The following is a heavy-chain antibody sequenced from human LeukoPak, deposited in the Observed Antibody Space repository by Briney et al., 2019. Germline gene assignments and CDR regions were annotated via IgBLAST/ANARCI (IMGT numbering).Heavy chain of an antibody. CDR1: GFTFDDYA. CDR3: AKDGTGPYGSGSYYYMDV. D-gene: IGHD3-10*01. V-gene: IGHV3-43D*03. J-gene: IGHJ6*03. Sequence: PGGSLRLSCAASGFTFDDYAMHWVRQAPGKGLEWVSLISWDGGSIYYADSVKGRFTISRDNSKNSLYLQMNSLRAEDTALYYCAKDGTGPYGSGSYYYMDVWGKGTTVTVSS. CDR2: ISWDGGSI.